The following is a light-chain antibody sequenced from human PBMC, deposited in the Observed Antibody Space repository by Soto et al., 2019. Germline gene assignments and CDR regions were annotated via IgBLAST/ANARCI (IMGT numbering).Light chain of an antibody. Sequence: EIVLTQSPATLSLSPGERATLSCRASQSVSSFLAWYQQKPGQAPRLLIYDASHRATGIPARFSGSGSGTDFTLTISRLEPEDFAIYYCQPYNNWPLTFGGGTKVDIK. CDR2: DAS. CDR1: QSVSSF. J-gene: IGKJ4*01. CDR3: QPYNNWPLT. V-gene: IGKV3-11*01.